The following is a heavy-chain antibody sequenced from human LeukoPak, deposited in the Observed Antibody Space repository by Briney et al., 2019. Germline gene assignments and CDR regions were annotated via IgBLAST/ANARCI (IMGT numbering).Heavy chain of an antibody. CDR3: ASSRHGPPDDY. Sequence: PGGSLRLSCAASGFTFSDYYMSWIRKAPGKGLEWVSYISSSSSYTNYADSVKGRFTISRDNAKNSLYLQMNSLRAEDTAVYYCASSRHGPPDDYWGQGTLVTVSS. CDR1: GFTFSDYY. CDR2: ISSSSSYT. J-gene: IGHJ4*02. D-gene: IGHD1-14*01. V-gene: IGHV3-11*06.